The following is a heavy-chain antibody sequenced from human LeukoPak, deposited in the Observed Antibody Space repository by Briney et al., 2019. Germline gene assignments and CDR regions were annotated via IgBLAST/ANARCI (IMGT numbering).Heavy chain of an antibody. CDR2: IIPIFGTA. CDR1: GGTFSSYA. V-gene: IGHV1-69*13. CDR3: VRGLSTTITWFDP. J-gene: IGHJ5*02. Sequence: GASVKVSCKASGGTFSSYAISWVRQAPGQGLEWMGGIIPIFGTANYAQKFQGRVTITADESTSTAYMELSSLRSEDTAVYYCVRGLSTTITWFDPWGQGTLVTVSS. D-gene: IGHD2-2*01.